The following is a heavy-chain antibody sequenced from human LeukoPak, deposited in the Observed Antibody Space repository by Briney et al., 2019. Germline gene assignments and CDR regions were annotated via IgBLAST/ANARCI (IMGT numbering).Heavy chain of an antibody. V-gene: IGHV3-23*01. CDR2: VSGSGDYT. CDR3: ARDSGTVVTQSLDY. Sequence: GSLRLSCAASGFTFSSCAMSWVRQAPGKGLEWVSGVSGSGDYTSYADSVKGRFTISRDNSKNTLYLQMNSLRAEDTAVYYCARDSGTVVTQSLDYWGQGTLVTVSS. CDR1: GFTFSSCA. D-gene: IGHD4-23*01. J-gene: IGHJ4*02.